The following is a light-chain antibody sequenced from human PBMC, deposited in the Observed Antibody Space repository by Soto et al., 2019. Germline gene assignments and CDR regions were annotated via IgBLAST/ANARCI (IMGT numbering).Light chain of an antibody. CDR2: GNS. Sequence: QSVLPQPPSVSGARGQRVTISCTGSSSNIGAGYDVHWYQQLPGTAPKLLIYGNSNRPSGVPDRFSGSKSGTSASLAITGLQAEDEADYYCQSYDSSLRGVFGTGTKLTVL. CDR3: QSYDSSLRGV. CDR1: SSNIGAGYD. V-gene: IGLV1-40*01. J-gene: IGLJ1*01.